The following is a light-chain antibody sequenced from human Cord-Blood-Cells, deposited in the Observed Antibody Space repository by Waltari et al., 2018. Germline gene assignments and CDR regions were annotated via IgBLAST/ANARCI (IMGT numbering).Light chain of an antibody. V-gene: IGKV1-33*01. CDR3: QQYDNLPLT. CDR2: DAS. J-gene: IGKJ4*01. CDR1: QDISNY. Sequence: DIQMTQSPSSLSASVGDRVTITCQARQDISNYLNWYQQKPGKAPKLLIYDASNLETGVPSRFSGSGSGTDFTFTISSLQPEDIATYYCQQYDNLPLTFGGATKVEIK.